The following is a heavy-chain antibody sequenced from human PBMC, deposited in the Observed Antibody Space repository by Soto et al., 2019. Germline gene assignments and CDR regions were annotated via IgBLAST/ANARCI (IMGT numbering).Heavy chain of an antibody. CDR2: IWYDGSNK. CDR1: GFTFSSYG. Sequence: GGSLRLSCAASGFTFSSYGMHWVRQAPGKGLEWVAVIWYDGSNKYYGDSVQGRFTIYRDNSKNTLYLQMNSLRAEDTAVYYCARDQQLVPDSYYYYGMDVWGQGTTVTVSS. D-gene: IGHD6-13*01. V-gene: IGHV3-33*01. J-gene: IGHJ6*02. CDR3: ARDQQLVPDSYYYYGMDV.